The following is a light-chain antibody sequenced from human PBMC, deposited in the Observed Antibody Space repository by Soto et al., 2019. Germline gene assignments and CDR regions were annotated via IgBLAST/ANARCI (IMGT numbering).Light chain of an antibody. CDR3: TSYTTGSTYV. J-gene: IGLJ1*01. V-gene: IGLV2-14*01. CDR2: EVN. CDR1: SSAVGRYNF. Sequence: QSALTQPASVSGSPGESITISCTGTSSAVGRYNFVSWYQQHPGKVPKLMLYEVNNRPSGIANRFSGSKSGNTASLTIAGLQAEDEADYYCTSYTTGSTYVFGTGTKLTVL.